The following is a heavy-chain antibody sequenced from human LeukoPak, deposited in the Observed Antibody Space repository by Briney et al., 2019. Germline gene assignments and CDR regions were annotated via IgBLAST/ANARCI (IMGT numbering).Heavy chain of an antibody. Sequence: SVKVSCKASGGTFSSYAISWVRQAPGQGPEWMGRIIPIFGTANYAQKFQGRVTITTDESTSTAYMELSSLRSEDTAVYYCARARYCSGGSCYYFDYWGQGTLVTVSS. CDR1: GGTFSSYA. D-gene: IGHD2-15*01. CDR3: ARARYCSGGSCYYFDY. J-gene: IGHJ4*02. CDR2: IIPIFGTA. V-gene: IGHV1-69*05.